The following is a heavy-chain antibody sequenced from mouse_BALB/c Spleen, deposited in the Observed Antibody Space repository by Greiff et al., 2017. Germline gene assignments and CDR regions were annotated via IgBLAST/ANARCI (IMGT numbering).Heavy chain of an antibody. V-gene: IGHV5-6-5*01. D-gene: IGHD2-4*01. Sequence: EVKLMESGGGLVKPGGSLKLSCAASGFTFSSYAMSWVRQTPEKRLEWVASISSGGSTYYPDSVKGRFTISRDNARNILYLQMSSLRSEDTAMYYCARGIYDYDWFAYWGQGTLVTVSA. CDR3: ARGIYDYDWFAY. J-gene: IGHJ3*01. CDR1: GFTFSSYA. CDR2: ISSGGST.